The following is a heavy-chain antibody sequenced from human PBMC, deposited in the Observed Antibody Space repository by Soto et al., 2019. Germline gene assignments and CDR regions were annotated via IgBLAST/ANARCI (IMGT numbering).Heavy chain of an antibody. V-gene: IGHV3-30-3*01. J-gene: IGHJ4*02. CDR1: GFTFSSYA. D-gene: IGHD3-10*01. CDR3: ARGSPRGYFDY. CDR2: ISYDGSNK. Sequence: VQLLESGGGLVQPGGSLRLSCAASGFTFSSYAMHWVRQAPGKGLEWVAVISYDGSNKYYADSVKGRFTISRDNSKNTLYLQMNSLRAEDTAVYYCARGSPRGYFDYWGQGTLVTVSS.